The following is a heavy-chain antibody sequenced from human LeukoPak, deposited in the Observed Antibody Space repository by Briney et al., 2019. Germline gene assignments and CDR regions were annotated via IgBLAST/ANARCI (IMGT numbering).Heavy chain of an antibody. Sequence: PSQSLSLTCTVSGASISSGSYYWGWIRQPAGKGLEWIGRIYTSGSTNYNPSLKSRVTISVDTSKNQCSLKLSSVTAADTAVYYCAREIFGYSSGWSDAFDIWGQGTMVTVSS. D-gene: IGHD6-19*01. CDR2: IYTSGST. CDR1: GASISSGSYY. J-gene: IGHJ3*02. CDR3: AREIFGYSSGWSDAFDI. V-gene: IGHV4-61*02.